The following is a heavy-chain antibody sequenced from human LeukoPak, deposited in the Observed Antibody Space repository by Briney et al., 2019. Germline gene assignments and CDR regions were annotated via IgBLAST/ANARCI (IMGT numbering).Heavy chain of an antibody. CDR3: ARADSSGYYLDY. CDR2: ISSSGSTI. V-gene: IGHV3-48*03. J-gene: IGHJ4*02. CDR1: GFTFSSYE. D-gene: IGHD3-22*01. Sequence: GGSLRLSCAASGFTFSSYEMNWVRQAPGKGLEWVSYISSSGSTIYYADSVEGRFTISRDNAKNSLYLQMNGLRAEDTAVYYCARADSSGYYLDYWGQGTLVTVSS.